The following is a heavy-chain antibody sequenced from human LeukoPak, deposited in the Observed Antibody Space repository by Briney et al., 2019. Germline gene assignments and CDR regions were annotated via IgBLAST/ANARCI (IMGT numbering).Heavy chain of an antibody. Sequence: SETLSLTCTVSGGSITSYYWSWIRQPPGKGLEWIGYIYYSGSTNYNPSLKSRVTISVDTSKNQFSLKLSSVTAADTAVYYCARDRKRAFDYWGQGTLVTVSS. CDR3: ARDRKRAFDY. D-gene: IGHD6-25*01. CDR2: IYYSGST. CDR1: GGSITSYY. J-gene: IGHJ4*02. V-gene: IGHV4-59*01.